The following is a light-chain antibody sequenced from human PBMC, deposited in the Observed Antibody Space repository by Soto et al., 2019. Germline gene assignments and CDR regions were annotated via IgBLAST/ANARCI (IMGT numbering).Light chain of an antibody. CDR2: GAS. CDR3: QLCASSVT. Sequence: EILLTQSPDSLSLSPGDRATLSCRASQSFSSTFFAWYQQKPGQAPRLLIYGASSRATGIPDRFSGRGCGTDSAHTISRLQAEFFVVYYRQLCASSVTFGRGTKVEIK. J-gene: IGKJ1*01. V-gene: IGKV3-20*01. CDR1: QSFSSTF.